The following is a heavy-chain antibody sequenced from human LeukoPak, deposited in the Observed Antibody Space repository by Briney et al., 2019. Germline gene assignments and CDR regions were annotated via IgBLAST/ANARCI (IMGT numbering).Heavy chain of an antibody. Sequence: GGSLRLSCAASGFTFSSYAMSWVRQAPGKGLEWVSAISGSGGSAYYADSVKGRFTISRDDSKNTLYLQMNSLRAEDTAVYYCAKATHITGTIDYWGQGTLVTVSS. D-gene: IGHD1-7*01. CDR3: AKATHITGTIDY. CDR1: GFTFSSYA. CDR2: ISGSGGSA. J-gene: IGHJ4*02. V-gene: IGHV3-23*01.